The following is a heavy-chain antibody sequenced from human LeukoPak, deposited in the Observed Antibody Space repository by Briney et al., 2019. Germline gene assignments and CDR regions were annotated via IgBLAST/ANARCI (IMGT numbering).Heavy chain of an antibody. CDR2: IYYSGST. V-gene: IGHV4-59*08. Sequence: SSETLSLTCTVSGGSISSYYWSWIRQPPGKGLEWIGYIYYSGSTDYNPSLKSRVTISVDTSKNQFSLKLSSVTAADTAVYYCARARIRFLEWLSDAPYYYYGMDVWGQGTTVTVSS. D-gene: IGHD3-3*01. CDR1: GGSISSYY. CDR3: ARARIRFLEWLSDAPYYYYGMDV. J-gene: IGHJ6*02.